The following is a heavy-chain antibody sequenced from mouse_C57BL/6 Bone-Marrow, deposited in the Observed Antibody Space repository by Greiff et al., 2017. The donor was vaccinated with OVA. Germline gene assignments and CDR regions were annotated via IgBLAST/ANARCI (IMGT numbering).Heavy chain of an antibody. CDR2: IYPGDGDT. Sequence: QVQLQQSGAELVKPGASVKISCKASGYAFSSYWMNWVKQRPGKGLEWIGQIYPGDGDTNYNGKFKGKATLTADKSSSTAYMQLSSLTSEDSAVYFCARRGNYGSSPYYFAYWGQGTTLTVSS. J-gene: IGHJ2*01. V-gene: IGHV1-80*01. CDR3: ARRGNYGSSPYYFAY. D-gene: IGHD1-1*01. CDR1: GYAFSSYW.